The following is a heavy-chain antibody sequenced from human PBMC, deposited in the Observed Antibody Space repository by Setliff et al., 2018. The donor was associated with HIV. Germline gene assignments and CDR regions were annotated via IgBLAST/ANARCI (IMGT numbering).Heavy chain of an antibody. CDR3: SRSLGSYFDSAGYLRYFDY. Sequence: GESLRLSCLTSGFTFGDYALSWFRQAPGKGLAWVAFIRSKVYGGTTEYAASVKGRFAILRDDSTSIAYLQMNSLKTEDTGVYYCSRSLGSYFDSAGYLRYFDYWGQGTQVTVSS. D-gene: IGHD3-10*01. V-gene: IGHV3-49*03. CDR2: IRSKVYGGTT. CDR1: GFTFGDYA. J-gene: IGHJ4*02.